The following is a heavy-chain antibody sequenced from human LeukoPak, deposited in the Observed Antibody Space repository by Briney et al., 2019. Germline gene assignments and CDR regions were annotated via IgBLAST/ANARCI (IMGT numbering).Heavy chain of an antibody. D-gene: IGHD3-10*01. J-gene: IGHJ3*02. CDR3: TRSTMVRGVIRAVDI. CDR1: GGSISSYY. CDR2: IYYSGST. V-gene: IGHV4-59*01. Sequence: SETLSLTCTVSGGSISSYYWSWIRQPPGKGLEWIGYIYYSGSTNYNPSLKSRVTISVDTSKNQFSLKLSSVTAADTAVYYCTRSTMVRGVIRAVDIWGQGTMVTVSS.